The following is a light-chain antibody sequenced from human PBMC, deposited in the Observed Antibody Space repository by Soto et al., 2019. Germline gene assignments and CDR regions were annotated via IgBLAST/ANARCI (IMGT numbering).Light chain of an antibody. CDR1: QSVSSN. CDR2: GAS. Sequence: IRMSQSASTLSVSTGERATLSCRASQSVSSNLAWYQQKPGQAPRLLIYGASTRATGIPARFSGSGSGTEFTLTISSLQSEDFAVYYCQQYNNWPRTFAQRTKVAIK. J-gene: IGKJ1*01. V-gene: IGKV3-15*01. CDR3: QQYNNWPRT.